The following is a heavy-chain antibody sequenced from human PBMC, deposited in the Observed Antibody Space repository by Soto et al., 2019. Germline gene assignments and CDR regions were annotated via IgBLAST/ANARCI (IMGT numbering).Heavy chain of an antibody. CDR3: CGYSYGYLGFDP. CDR2: FDPEDGET. V-gene: IGHV1-24*01. D-gene: IGHD5-18*01. Sequence: ASAKVSCKVSGYTLTELSMHWVRQAPGKGLEWMGGFDPEDGETIYAQKFQGRVTMTEDTSTDTAYMELSSLRSEDTAVYYCCGYSYGYLGFDPWGQGTLVTVSS. CDR1: GYTLTELS. J-gene: IGHJ5*02.